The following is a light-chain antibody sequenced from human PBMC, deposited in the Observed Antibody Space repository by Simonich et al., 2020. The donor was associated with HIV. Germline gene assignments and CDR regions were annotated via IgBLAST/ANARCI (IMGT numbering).Light chain of an antibody. Sequence: QSALTQPASVSGSPGQSITISCPGTSSDVGTYNYVSWYQQHPGKAPKLMIYDVSKLPSRVANRFSGSKSGNTASLTISGLQAEDEADYYCSSYTSSSTWVFGGGTKLTVL. CDR2: DVS. V-gene: IGLV2-14*01. CDR1: SSDVGTYNY. J-gene: IGLJ3*02. CDR3: SSYTSSSTWV.